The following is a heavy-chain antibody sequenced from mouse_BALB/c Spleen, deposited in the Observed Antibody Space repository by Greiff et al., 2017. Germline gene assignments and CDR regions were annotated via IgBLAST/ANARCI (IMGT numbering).Heavy chain of an antibody. J-gene: IGHJ3*01. CDR2: ISYSGST. D-gene: IGHD2-4*01. CDR1: GDSITSGY. CDR3: ARLYDYDEAWFAY. Sequence: VQLQQSGPSLVKPSQTLSLTCSVTGDSITSGYWNWIRKFPGNKLEYMGYISYSGSTYYNPSLKSRISITRDTSKNQYYLQLNSVTTEDTATYYCARLYDYDEAWFAYWGQGTLVTVSA. V-gene: IGHV3-8*02.